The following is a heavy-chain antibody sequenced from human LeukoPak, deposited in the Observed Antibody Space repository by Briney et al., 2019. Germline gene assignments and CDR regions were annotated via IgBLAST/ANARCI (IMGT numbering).Heavy chain of an antibody. CDR1: GFTFSSYG. D-gene: IGHD3-3*01. CDR2: IWYDGSNK. Sequence: PGRSLRLSCAASGFTFSSYGMHWVRQAPGKGLEWVAAIWYDGSNKYYADSVKGRFTISRDNSKNTLYLQMNSLRAEDTAVYYCARDFWNRRFDYWGQGTLVTVSS. J-gene: IGHJ4*02. V-gene: IGHV3-33*01. CDR3: ARDFWNRRFDY.